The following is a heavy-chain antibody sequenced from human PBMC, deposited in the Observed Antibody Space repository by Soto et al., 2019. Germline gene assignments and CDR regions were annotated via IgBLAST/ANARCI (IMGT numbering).Heavy chain of an antibody. CDR3: AAYYDSSGYYTPHFDY. CDR2: ISGSGGST. Sequence: PGGSLRLSCAASGFTFSCYAMSWVRQAPGKGLELVSAISGSGGSTYYADSVKGRFTISRDNSKNTLYLQMNSLRAEDTAVYYCAAYYDSSGYYTPHFDYWGQGTLVTVSS. V-gene: IGHV3-23*01. CDR1: GFTFSCYA. D-gene: IGHD3-22*01. J-gene: IGHJ4*02.